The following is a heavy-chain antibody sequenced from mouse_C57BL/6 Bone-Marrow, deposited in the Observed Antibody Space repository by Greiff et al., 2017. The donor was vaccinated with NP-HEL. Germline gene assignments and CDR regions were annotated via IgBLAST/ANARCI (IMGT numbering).Heavy chain of an antibody. D-gene: IGHD1-1*01. CDR1: GFNIKDYY. CDR3: TTDYYGSLWYFDV. Sequence: VQLQQSGAELVRPGASVKLSCTASGFNIKDYYMHWVKQRPEQGLEWIGRLDPEDGDTEYAPKFQGKATMTADTSSNTAYLQLSSLTSEDTAVYYCTTDYYGSLWYFDVWGTGTTVTVSS. CDR2: LDPEDGDT. J-gene: IGHJ1*03. V-gene: IGHV14-1*01.